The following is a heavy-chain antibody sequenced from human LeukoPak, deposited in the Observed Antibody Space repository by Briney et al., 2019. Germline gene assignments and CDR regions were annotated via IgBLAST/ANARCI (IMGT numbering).Heavy chain of an antibody. CDR1: GVSISSYY. Sequence: SETLSLTCTVSGVSISSYYWSWIRQPPGKGLEWIGYIYYSGSTNYNPSLKSRVTISVDTSKNQFSLKLSSVTAADTAVYYCARGGTDYDILTGYYGYGYWGQGTLVTVSS. CDR3: ARGGTDYDILTGYYGYGY. J-gene: IGHJ4*02. CDR2: IYYSGST. V-gene: IGHV4-59*01. D-gene: IGHD3-9*01.